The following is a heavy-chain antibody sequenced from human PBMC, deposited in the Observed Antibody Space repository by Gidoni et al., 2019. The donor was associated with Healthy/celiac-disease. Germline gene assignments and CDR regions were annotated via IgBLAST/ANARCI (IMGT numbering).Heavy chain of an antibody. CDR3: ARARTDYDFWSGYQIFDAFDI. CDR2: ISSDRSNK. Sequence: QVQLLESGGGVVQPGRPLSRFGAASGFPRSRYAIHWLRQARGKGLEWVAVISSDRSNKHYADSVKGRFTISRDNSKNTLYLQMNSLGAEDTAVYDGARARTDYDFWSGYQIFDAFDIWGQGTMVTVSS. V-gene: IGHV3-30-3*01. D-gene: IGHD3-3*01. CDR1: GFPRSRYA. J-gene: IGHJ3*02.